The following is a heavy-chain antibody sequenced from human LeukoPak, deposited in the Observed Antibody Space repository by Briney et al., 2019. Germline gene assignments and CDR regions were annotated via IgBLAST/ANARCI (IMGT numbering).Heavy chain of an antibody. D-gene: IGHD1-1*01. CDR2: ISGSNNYI. CDR1: GFTFSSYI. J-gene: IGHJ6*02. V-gene: IGHV3-21*01. CDR3: ARGYNHGLDV. Sequence: GGSLRLSCAASGFTFSSYIMNWVRQAPGKGLEWVSSISGSNNYIYYADSVKGRFTIYRDNAKNSLYLQMNSLRADDTAVYYCARGYNHGLDVWGQGTTVTVSS.